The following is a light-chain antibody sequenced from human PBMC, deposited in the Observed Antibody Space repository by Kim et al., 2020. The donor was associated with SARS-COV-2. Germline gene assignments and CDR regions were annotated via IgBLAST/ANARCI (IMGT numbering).Light chain of an antibody. CDR2: AAS. CDR3: QQSHNWLLT. V-gene: IGKV3-15*01. Sequence: SVSPGERVTLSCRASQSISNNLAWYQQKPGQAPRLLIYAASTRATGIPARFSGSGSGTEFTLTISSLQSEDFAVYHCQQSHNWLLTFGGGTKLVI. CDR1: QSISNN. J-gene: IGKJ4*01.